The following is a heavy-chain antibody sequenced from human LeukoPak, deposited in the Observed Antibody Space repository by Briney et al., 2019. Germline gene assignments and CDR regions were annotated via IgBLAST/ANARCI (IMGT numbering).Heavy chain of an antibody. V-gene: IGHV3-23*01. J-gene: IGHJ6*04. CDR3: AKMSSSWTYYYGMDV. CDR1: GFTFSSYA. Sequence: GGSLRLSCAASGFTFSSYAMIWVRQAPGKGLEWVSSTNDSGGSTYYADSVKGRFTISRDNSKNTLYLQMNSLRAEDTAVYYCAKMSSSWTYYYGMDVWGKGTTVTVSS. D-gene: IGHD6-13*01. CDR2: TNDSGGST.